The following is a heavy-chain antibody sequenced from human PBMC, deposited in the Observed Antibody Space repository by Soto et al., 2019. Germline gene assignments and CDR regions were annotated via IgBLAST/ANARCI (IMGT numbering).Heavy chain of an antibody. CDR3: ARSDHITMVRGVDNWFDP. CDR1: GYTFTSYA. J-gene: IGHJ5*02. V-gene: IGHV1-3*01. D-gene: IGHD3-10*01. Sequence: ASVKVSCKASGYTFTSYAMHWVRQAPGQRLEWMGWINAGNGNTKYSQKFQGRVTITRDTSASTAYMELSSLRSEDTAVYYCARSDHITMVRGVDNWFDPWGQGTLVTVSS. CDR2: INAGNGNT.